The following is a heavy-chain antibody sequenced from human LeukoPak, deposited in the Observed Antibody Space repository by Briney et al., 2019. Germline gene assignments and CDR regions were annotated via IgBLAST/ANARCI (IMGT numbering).Heavy chain of an antibody. CDR1: GDSLSSSV. D-gene: IGHD2-2*01. Sequence: AVKVSCKPSGDSLSSSVLSGVRQAPRQGLWWMGRIIPILGIANYAQNFQGRVTITADKSTSTAYMELSSLRSEDTAVYYCARSTGSYYYGMDVWGQGTTVTVSS. V-gene: IGHV1-69*04. CDR2: IIPILGIA. CDR3: ARSTGSYYYGMDV. J-gene: IGHJ6*02.